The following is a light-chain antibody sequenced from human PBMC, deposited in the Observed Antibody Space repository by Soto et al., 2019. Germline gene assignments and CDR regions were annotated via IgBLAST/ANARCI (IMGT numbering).Light chain of an antibody. J-gene: IGKJ4*01. CDR1: QSVSSN. CDR2: GAS. Sequence: EIVLTQSPGTLSLSPGERATLSCRASQSVSSNLAWYQQKPGQAPRLLIYGASTRATGIPARFSGSGSGTEFTLTINRLEPEDFAVYYCQHYSSELLPFGGGTKVDIK. CDR3: QHYSSELLP. V-gene: IGKV3-20*01.